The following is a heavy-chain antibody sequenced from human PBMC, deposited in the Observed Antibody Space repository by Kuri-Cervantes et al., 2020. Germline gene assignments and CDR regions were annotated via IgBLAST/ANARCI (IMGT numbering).Heavy chain of an antibody. CDR2: IYYSGST. CDR1: GGSISSGDYY. CDR3: ARGPWIQLWLLFDY. Sequence: SETLSLTCTVSGGSISSGDYYWSWIRQPPGKGLEWIGYIYYSGSTYYNPSLKSRVTISVDTSKNQFSLKLSPVTAADTAVYYCARGPWIQLWLLFDYWGQGTLVTVSS. D-gene: IGHD5-18*01. J-gene: IGHJ4*02. V-gene: IGHV4-30-4*01.